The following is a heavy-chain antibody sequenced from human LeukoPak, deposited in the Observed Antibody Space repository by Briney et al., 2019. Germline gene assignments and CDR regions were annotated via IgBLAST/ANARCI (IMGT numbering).Heavy chain of an antibody. CDR1: GFTFSSYW. J-gene: IGHJ4*02. CDR2: IKQDGSGK. Sequence: GGSLRLSCAASGFTFSSYWMNWVRQSPGKGLEWVADIKQDGSGKYYVDSVKGRFTISRDNAKNSPYLQMDSLRAEDTAVYYCARGEETIDYWGQGTLVTVSS. CDR3: ARGEETIDY. V-gene: IGHV3-7*01.